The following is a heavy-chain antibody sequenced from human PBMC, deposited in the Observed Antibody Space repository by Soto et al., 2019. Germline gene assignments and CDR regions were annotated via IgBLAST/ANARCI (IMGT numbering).Heavy chain of an antibody. J-gene: IGHJ6*02. CDR3: ARDGRAGSGMDV. D-gene: IGHD6-6*01. CDR1: GFTFSSYA. V-gene: IGHV3-30-3*01. CDR2: ISYDGSNK. Sequence: PGGSLRLSCAASGFTFSSYAMHWVRQAPGKGLEWVAVISYDGSNKYYADSVKGRFTISRDNSKNTLYLQMNSLRAEDTAVYYCARDGRAGSGMDVWGQGTTVTVSS.